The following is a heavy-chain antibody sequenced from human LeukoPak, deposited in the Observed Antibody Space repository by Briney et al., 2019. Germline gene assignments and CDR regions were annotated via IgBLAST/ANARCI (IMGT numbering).Heavy chain of an antibody. CDR2: INSDGSST. J-gene: IGHJ4*02. CDR3: ARDYSGMYFWSGYDY. Sequence: PGGSLRLSCAASGFTFNTYWMPWVRQAPGKGLVWVSRINSDGSSTTYADSVKGRFTISRDNAKNTLYLQMNSLRAEDTAVYYCARDYSGMYFWSGYDYWGQGTLVTVSS. V-gene: IGHV3-74*01. CDR1: GFTFNTYW. D-gene: IGHD3-3*01.